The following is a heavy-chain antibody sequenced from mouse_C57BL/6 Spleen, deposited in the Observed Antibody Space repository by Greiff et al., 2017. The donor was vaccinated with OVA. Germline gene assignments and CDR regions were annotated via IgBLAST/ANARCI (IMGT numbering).Heavy chain of an antibody. D-gene: IGHD1-1*01. CDR3: AMTSYCYGSSYSYFDV. Sequence: QVQLQQPGAELVKPGASVKVSCKASGYTFTSYWMHWVKQRPGQGLEWIGRIHPSDSDTNYNQKFKGKATLTVDKSSSTAYRQLSSLTSEDSAVYYCAMTSYCYGSSYSYFDVWGTGTTVTVSS. J-gene: IGHJ1*03. CDR2: IHPSDSDT. V-gene: IGHV1-74*01. CDR1: GYTFTSYW.